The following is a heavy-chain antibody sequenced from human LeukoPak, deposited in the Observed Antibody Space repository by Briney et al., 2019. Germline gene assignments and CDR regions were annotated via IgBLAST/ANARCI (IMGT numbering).Heavy chain of an antibody. D-gene: IGHD3-10*01. CDR2: IYYSGST. V-gene: IGHV4-39*01. Sequence: SETLSLTCTVSGGSISSSSYYWGWIRQPPGTGLEWIGSIYYSGSTYYNPSLKSRVTISVDTSKNQFSLKLSSVTAADTAVYYCARQVQQGYYGSGSYPHFDYWGQGTLVTVSS. J-gene: IGHJ4*02. CDR1: GGSISSSSYY. CDR3: ARQVQQGYYGSGSYPHFDY.